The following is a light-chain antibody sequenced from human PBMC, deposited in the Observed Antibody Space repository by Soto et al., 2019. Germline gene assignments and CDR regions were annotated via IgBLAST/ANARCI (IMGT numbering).Light chain of an antibody. Sequence: EVVLTQSPGTLSLSPGERATLSCRASQSVSSGYLAWYQQKPGQAPRVLIHGASSRATGIPDRFSGSESGTDFTLTISRLEPEDFAVYYCQQYGSSPYTFGQGTKLEIK. V-gene: IGKV3-20*01. CDR3: QQYGSSPYT. CDR1: QSVSSGY. CDR2: GAS. J-gene: IGKJ2*01.